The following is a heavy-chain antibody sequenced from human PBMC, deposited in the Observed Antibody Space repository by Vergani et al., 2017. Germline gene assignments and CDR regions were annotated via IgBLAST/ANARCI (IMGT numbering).Heavy chain of an antibody. Sequence: QVQLKESGPGLVGPSETLSLTCTVSGGSFSGGSYYWSWIRQSAGKGLEWIGRIYNTGGTNYDPSLKTRVTMSVDTSKNQFSLKLASVTAADTAMYYCARFASGFVAWGPGTPVTVSS. CDR2: IYNTGGT. CDR3: ARFASGFVA. CDR1: GGSFSGGSYY. V-gene: IGHV4-61*02. D-gene: IGHD5-12*01. J-gene: IGHJ4*02.